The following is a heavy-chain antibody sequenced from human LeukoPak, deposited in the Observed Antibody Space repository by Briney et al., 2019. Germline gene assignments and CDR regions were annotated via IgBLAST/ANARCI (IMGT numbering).Heavy chain of an antibody. CDR2: IKRDGSEK. D-gene: IGHD2-2*02. J-gene: IGHJ4*02. V-gene: IGHV3-7*03. CDR3: ARVYTGNRWHFDH. Sequence: GVSLRLSCAASGFTFSTYWMSWVRQAPGKGLECVANIKRDGSEKYYVDSVKGRFTIFRDDAKSSLYLQMNSLRAEDTAVYFCARVYTGNRWHFDHWGQGTLVTVSS. CDR1: GFTFSTYW.